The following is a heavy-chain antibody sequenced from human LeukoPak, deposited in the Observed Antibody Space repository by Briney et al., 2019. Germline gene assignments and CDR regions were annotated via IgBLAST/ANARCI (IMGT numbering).Heavy chain of an antibody. CDR3: ARHFQTISQVVYYYDSILDY. D-gene: IGHD3-22*01. Sequence: PSETLSLTCTVSGGSISSSSYYWGCIRQPPGKGLEWIGSIYYSGSTYYNPSLKSRVTISVDTSKNQFSLKLSSVTAADTAVYYCARHFQTISQVVYYYDSILDYWGQGTLVTVSS. V-gene: IGHV4-39*01. CDR2: IYYSGST. CDR1: GGSISSSSYY. J-gene: IGHJ4*02.